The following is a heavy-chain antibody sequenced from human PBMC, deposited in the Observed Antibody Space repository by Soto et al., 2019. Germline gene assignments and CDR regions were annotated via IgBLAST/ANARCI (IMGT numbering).Heavy chain of an antibody. Sequence: ASVKVSCKASGYTFTAYYMHWVRQAPGQGLEWMGWINPNSGGTYHAQNFQGRVTMTRDTPTTTAYMELASLRSDDTAVYYCARGGGRGYNELDPWGHGTLVTVSS. CDR1: GYTFTAYY. CDR2: INPNSGGT. J-gene: IGHJ5*02. CDR3: ARGGGRGYNELDP. V-gene: IGHV1-2*02. D-gene: IGHD5-12*01.